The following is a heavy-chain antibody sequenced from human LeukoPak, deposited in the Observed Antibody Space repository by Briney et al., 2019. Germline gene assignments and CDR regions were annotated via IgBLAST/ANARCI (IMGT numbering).Heavy chain of an antibody. CDR3: AAADSRTDGAFDI. Sequence: ASVKVSCKASGFTFTSSAMQWVRQARGQRLEWIGWIVVGSGNTNYAQKFQERVTITRDMSTSTAHMELSSLRSEDTAVYYCAAADSRTDGAFDIWGQGTMVTVSS. D-gene: IGHD3-22*01. J-gene: IGHJ3*02. V-gene: IGHV1-58*02. CDR1: GFTFTSSA. CDR2: IVVGSGNT.